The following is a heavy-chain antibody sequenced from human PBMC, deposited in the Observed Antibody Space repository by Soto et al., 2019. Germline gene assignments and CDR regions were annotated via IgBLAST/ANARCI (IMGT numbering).Heavy chain of an antibody. V-gene: IGHV3-72*01. CDR3: ALNYYGLDV. CDR2: SRNKDINFST. Sequence: XGSLRLSCSASGCSFSEFYMERLRQAPGNGLEWVGRSRNKDINFSTQYAASVEGRFTILRHDSHISLFLQMNSLKIEDTAIYSCALNYYGLDVSGQGPTVTV. J-gene: IGHJ6*02. CDR1: GCSFSEFY.